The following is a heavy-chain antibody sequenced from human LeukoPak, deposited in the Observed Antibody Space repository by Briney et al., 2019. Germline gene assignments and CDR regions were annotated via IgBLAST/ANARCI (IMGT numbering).Heavy chain of an antibody. Sequence: ASVKVSCKASGYTFTNYDINWVRQATGQGLEWMGWMNPNSGNTGYAQKFQGRVTMTRNTSISTAYMELSSLRSEDTAVYYCARGGRGSYYFDYWGQGTLVTVSS. CDR3: ARGGRGSYYFDY. CDR1: GYTFTNYD. CDR2: MNPNSGNT. D-gene: IGHD1-26*01. V-gene: IGHV1-8*01. J-gene: IGHJ4*02.